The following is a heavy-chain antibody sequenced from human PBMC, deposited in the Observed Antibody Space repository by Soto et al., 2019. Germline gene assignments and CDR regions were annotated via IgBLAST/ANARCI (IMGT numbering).Heavy chain of an antibody. Sequence: QVQLVQSGAEVKKPGSSVKVSCKASGGTFSSYAISWVRQAPGQGLEWMGGIIPIFGTANYAQKLQGSFTITADAPTSTADMEVSSLSSEDTAVYDCAPSTTVRDYWYFHPWGRGTLVTVSS. J-gene: IGHJ2*01. V-gene: IGHV1-69*01. D-gene: IGHD4-17*01. CDR1: GGTFSSYA. CDR3: APSTTVRDYWYFHP. CDR2: IIPIFGTA.